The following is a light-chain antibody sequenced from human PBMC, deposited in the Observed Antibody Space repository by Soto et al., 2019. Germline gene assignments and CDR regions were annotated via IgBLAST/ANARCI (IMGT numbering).Light chain of an antibody. J-gene: IGLJ1*01. Sequence: QSALTQHASVSGSPGQSITIFCTGTSSDVGGYNYVSWYQQHPGKAPKLLIYEVSHRPSGVSNRFSGSKSGNTASLTISGLQAEDEADYYCSSYTSSNTLLYVFGTGTKVTVL. CDR2: EVS. CDR1: SSDVGGYNY. CDR3: SSYTSSNTLLYV. V-gene: IGLV2-14*01.